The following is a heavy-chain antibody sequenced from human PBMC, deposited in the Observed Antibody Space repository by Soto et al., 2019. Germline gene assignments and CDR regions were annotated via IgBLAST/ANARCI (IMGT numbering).Heavy chain of an antibody. D-gene: IGHD4-4*01. Sequence: PGGSLRLSCAASGFTFSSYGMHWVRQAPGKGLEWVAVIWYDGSNKYYADSVKGRFTISRDNSKNTLYLQMNSLRAEDTAVYYCARDLMTTNSNWFDPWGQGTLVTVSS. V-gene: IGHV3-33*01. CDR2: IWYDGSNK. CDR1: GFTFSSYG. J-gene: IGHJ5*02. CDR3: ARDLMTTNSNWFDP.